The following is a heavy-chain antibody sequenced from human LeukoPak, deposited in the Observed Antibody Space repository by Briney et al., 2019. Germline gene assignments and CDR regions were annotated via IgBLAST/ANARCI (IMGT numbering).Heavy chain of an antibody. CDR1: GFTFSTYS. Sequence: PGGSLRLSCAASGFTFSTYSMNWVRQAPGKGLEWVSSISGSGGSTYYADSVKGRFTISRDNSKNTLYLQMNSLRAENTAVYYCAKGSLGYCSSTSCYPYNWFDPWGQGTLVTVSS. D-gene: IGHD2-2*01. J-gene: IGHJ5*02. CDR2: ISGSGGST. CDR3: AKGSLGYCSSTSCYPYNWFDP. V-gene: IGHV3-23*01.